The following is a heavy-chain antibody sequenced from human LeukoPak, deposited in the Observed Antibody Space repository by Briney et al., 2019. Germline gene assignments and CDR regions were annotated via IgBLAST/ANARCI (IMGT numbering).Heavy chain of an antibody. CDR2: INHSGST. V-gene: IGHV4-34*01. CDR1: GGSFSGYY. CDR3: ARFAVRGAAGTYYYYGMDV. D-gene: IGHD6-13*01. Sequence: PSETLSLTCAVYGGSFSGYYWSWIRQPPGKGLEWIGEINHSGSTNYNPSLKSRVTISVDTSKNQFSLKLSSVTAADTAVYYCARFAVRGAAGTYYYYGMDVWGQGTTVTVSS. J-gene: IGHJ6*02.